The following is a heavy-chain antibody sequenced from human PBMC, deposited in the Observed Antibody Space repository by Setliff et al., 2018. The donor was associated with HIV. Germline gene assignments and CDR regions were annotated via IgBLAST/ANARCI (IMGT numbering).Heavy chain of an antibody. CDR2: IYYSGST. Sequence: SETLSLTCAVSGDSIRSYYWSWIRQPPGKGLEWIGYIYYSGSTNYNPSLKSRVTISVDTSKNQLSLKLSSVTAADPAVYYCARQVGNKVLFDSWGQGTLVTVSS. V-gene: IGHV4-59*01. D-gene: IGHD7-27*01. CDR3: ARQVGNKVLFDS. CDR1: GDSIRSYY. J-gene: IGHJ4*02.